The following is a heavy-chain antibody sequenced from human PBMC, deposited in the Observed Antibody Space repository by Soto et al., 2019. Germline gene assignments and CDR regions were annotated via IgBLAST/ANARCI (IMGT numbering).Heavy chain of an antibody. V-gene: IGHV4-30-2*01. D-gene: IGHD3-10*01. Sequence: SGTLCLTCAVSGGSITTRAYSWICLRQPPGKAPDWIGCVYRNGNAYAKPSLKSRITISLDGAKNQFSLKMTSVTAADTGLYYCAARLYYYYGLDVWGQGTTVTV. CDR1: GGSITTRAYS. CDR2: VYRNGNA. CDR3: AARLYYYYGLDV. J-gene: IGHJ6*02.